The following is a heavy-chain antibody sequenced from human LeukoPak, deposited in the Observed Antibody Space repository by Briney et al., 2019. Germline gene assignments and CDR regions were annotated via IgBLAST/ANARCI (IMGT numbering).Heavy chain of an antibody. CDR1: GYTFTSYY. CDR3: AREGSLAYCGGDCYLGYYFDY. Sequence: GASVKVSCKASGYTFTSYYMHWVRQAPGQGLEWMGIINPSGGSTSYAQKFQGRVTMTRDTSTSTVYMELSSLRSEDTAVYYCAREGSLAYCGGDCYLGYYFDYWGQGTLVTVSS. V-gene: IGHV1-46*01. J-gene: IGHJ4*02. D-gene: IGHD2-21*02. CDR2: INPSGGST.